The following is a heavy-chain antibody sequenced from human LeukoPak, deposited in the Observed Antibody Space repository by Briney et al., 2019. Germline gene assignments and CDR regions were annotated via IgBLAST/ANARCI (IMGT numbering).Heavy chain of an antibody. CDR1: RGTFTSYA. V-gene: IGHV1-69*13. D-gene: IGHD2-15*01. CDR2: IIPIFGTA. J-gene: IGHJ4*02. CDR3: ARGGSWLAFDY. Sequence: SVKVSCKASRGTFTSYAISWVGQAPGQGREWMGGIIPIFGTANYAQKFQGRVTITADESTSTAYMELSSLRSEDTAVYYCARGGSWLAFDYGGQGTLVTVSA.